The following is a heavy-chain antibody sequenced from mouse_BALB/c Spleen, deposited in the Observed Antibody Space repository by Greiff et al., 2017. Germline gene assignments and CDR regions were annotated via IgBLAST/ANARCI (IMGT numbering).Heavy chain of an antibody. CDR3: AIFPIYYGNYLFAY. V-gene: IGHV3-8*02. J-gene: IGHJ3*01. CDR1: GDSITRGY. CDR2: ISYSGST. Sequence: VQLQQSGPSLVKPSQTLSLTCSVTGDSITRGYWNWIWTFPGNKLEYMGYISYSGSTYYNPSLKSRISITRDTSKNQYYLQLNSVTTEDTATYYCAIFPIYYGNYLFAYWGQGTLVTVSA. D-gene: IGHD2-1*01.